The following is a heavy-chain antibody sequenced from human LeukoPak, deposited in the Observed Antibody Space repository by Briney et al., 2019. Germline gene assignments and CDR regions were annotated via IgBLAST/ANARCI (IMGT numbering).Heavy chain of an antibody. Sequence: SETLSLTCTVSGGSISSSSYYWGWIRQPPGKGLEWIGSIYYSGSTYYNPSLKSRVTISVDTSKNQFSLKLSSVTAEDTAVYYCAREGKRITPRGYYYMDVWGKGTTVTVSS. D-gene: IGHD3-10*01. CDR3: AREGKRITPRGYYYMDV. CDR2: IYYSGST. CDR1: GGSISSSSYY. V-gene: IGHV4-39*07. J-gene: IGHJ6*03.